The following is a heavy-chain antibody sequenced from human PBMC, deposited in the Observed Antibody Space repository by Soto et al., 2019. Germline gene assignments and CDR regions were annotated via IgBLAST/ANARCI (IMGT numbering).Heavy chain of an antibody. J-gene: IGHJ4*02. CDR1: GYSFPSHY. CDR2: INPSGGST. V-gene: IGHV1-46*01. CDR3: ARGSKIFGVVPRSYYFDY. D-gene: IGHD3-3*01. Sequence: GASGKVSGKASGYSFPSHYMHWVRQAPGQGLEWMGIINPSGGSTSYAQNCQGIVTITRDTSTSTVYMGLSSLRSEDTAVYYCARGSKIFGVVPRSYYFDYWGQGTSVTVS.